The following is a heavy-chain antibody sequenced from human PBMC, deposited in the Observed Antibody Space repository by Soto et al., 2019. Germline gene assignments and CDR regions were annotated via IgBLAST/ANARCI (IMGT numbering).Heavy chain of an antibody. Sequence: SETLSLTCAVYGGSFSGYYWSWIRQPPGKGLEWIGEINHSGSTNYNPSLKSRVTISVDTSKNQFSLKLSSVTAADTAVYYCARGAFLTIFYYYYYGMDVWGQGTTVTVPS. CDR1: GGSFSGYY. CDR2: INHSGST. J-gene: IGHJ6*02. V-gene: IGHV4-34*01. D-gene: IGHD3-3*01. CDR3: ARGAFLTIFYYYYYGMDV.